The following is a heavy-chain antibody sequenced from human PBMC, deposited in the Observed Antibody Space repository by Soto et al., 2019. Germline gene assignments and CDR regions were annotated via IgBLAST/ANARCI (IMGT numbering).Heavy chain of an antibody. CDR2: ISWDGGST. D-gene: IGHD5-18*01. CDR1: GFTFDDYT. CDR3: AKDPGGDSYGSFDY. V-gene: IGHV3-43*01. Sequence: GGSLRLSCAASGFTFDDYTMHWVRQAPGKGLEWVSLISWDGGSTYYVDSVKGRFTISRDNSKNSLYLQMNSLRTEDTALYYCAKDPGGDSYGSFDYWGQGTLVTVSS. J-gene: IGHJ4*02.